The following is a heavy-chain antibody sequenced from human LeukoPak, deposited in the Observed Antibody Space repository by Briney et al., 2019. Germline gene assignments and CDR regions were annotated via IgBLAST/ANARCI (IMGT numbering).Heavy chain of an antibody. CDR1: GGSISNYY. Sequence: TETLSLTCTVSGGSISNYYWSWIRQPAGKGLEWIGHIYISGSTNYNPSLKSRVTMSVEKSKSQFSLKLSSVTAADTAVYYRATFSSSWFFDYWGQGTLLTVSS. D-gene: IGHD6-13*01. V-gene: IGHV4-4*07. CDR2: IYISGST. CDR3: ATFSSSWFFDY. J-gene: IGHJ4*02.